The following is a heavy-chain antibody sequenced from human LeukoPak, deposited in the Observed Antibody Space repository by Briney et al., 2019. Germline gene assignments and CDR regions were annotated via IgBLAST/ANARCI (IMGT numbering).Heavy chain of an antibody. CDR2: IKQDGSEK. D-gene: IGHD3-9*01. V-gene: IGHV3-7*03. CDR3: ARDQNAYYDILTGTFGY. Sequence: GGSLRLSCAASGFTFSSYWMSWVRQAPGKGLEWVANIKQDGSEKYYVDSVKGRFTISRDNAKNSLYLQMNSLRAEDTAVYHCARDQNAYYDILTGTFGYWGQGTLVTVSS. CDR1: GFTFSSYW. J-gene: IGHJ4*02.